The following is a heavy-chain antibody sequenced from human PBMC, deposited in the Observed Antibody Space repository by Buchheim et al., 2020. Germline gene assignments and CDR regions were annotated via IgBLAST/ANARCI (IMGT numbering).Heavy chain of an antibody. CDR3: ARVQQLGPFNWFDP. V-gene: IGHV3-7*01. D-gene: IGHD6-6*01. Sequence: EVQLVESGRGLVQPGGPLRLSCAASGFTFSSYWMSCVRQAPGKGLEWVANIKQDGSEKYHVDSVKGRLTISRDNAKNSLYLQMNSLRAEDTAVYYCARVQQLGPFNWFDPWGQGTL. CDR1: GFTFSSYW. J-gene: IGHJ5*02. CDR2: IKQDGSEK.